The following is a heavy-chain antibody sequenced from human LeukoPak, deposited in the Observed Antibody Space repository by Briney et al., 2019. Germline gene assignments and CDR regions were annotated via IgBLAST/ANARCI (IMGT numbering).Heavy chain of an antibody. CDR3: TATGGRNRFDP. V-gene: IGHV4-30-2*01. Sequence: SETLSLTCAVSGGSISSGGYSWSWIRQPPGKGLEWIGYIYHSGTVYYNPSLKSRVTISVDRSKNQFSLRLSSVTAADTAVYYCTATGGRNRFDPRGQGTLVTVSS. J-gene: IGHJ5*02. CDR2: IYHSGTV. CDR1: GGSISSGGYS. D-gene: IGHD1-26*01.